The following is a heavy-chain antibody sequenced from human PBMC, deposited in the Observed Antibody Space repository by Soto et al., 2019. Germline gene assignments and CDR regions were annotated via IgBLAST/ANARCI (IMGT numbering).Heavy chain of an antibody. V-gene: IGHV4-59*01. CDR2: IYYSGST. Sequence: SETLSLPCTVSCGSISSYYWSWIRQPPGKGLEWIGYIYYSGSTNYNPSLKSRVTISVDTSKNQFSLKLSSVTAADTAVYYCARDEGPYCGGDCYTPRYYYYGMDVWGQGTTVTVSS. CDR1: CGSISSYY. CDR3: ARDEGPYCGGDCYTPRYYYYGMDV. J-gene: IGHJ6*02. D-gene: IGHD2-21*02.